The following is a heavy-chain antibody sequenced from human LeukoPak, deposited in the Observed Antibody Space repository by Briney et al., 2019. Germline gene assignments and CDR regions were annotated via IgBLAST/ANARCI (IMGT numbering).Heavy chain of an antibody. CDR2: ISAYNGNT. J-gene: IGHJ4*02. Sequence: VASVKVSCKASGYTFTSYGISWVRQAPGQGLEWMGWISAYNGNTNYAQKLQGRVTMTTDTSTSTAYMELRSLRSDDTAVYYCARVSYDSSGYYLDYLFDYWGQGTLVTVSS. D-gene: IGHD3-22*01. CDR1: GYTFTSYG. V-gene: IGHV1-18*01. CDR3: ARVSYDSSGYYLDYLFDY.